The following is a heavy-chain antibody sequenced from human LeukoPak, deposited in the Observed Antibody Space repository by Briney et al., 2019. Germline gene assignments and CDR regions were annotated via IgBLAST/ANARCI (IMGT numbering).Heavy chain of an antibody. CDR1: GGSFSGYC. CDR2: INHSGST. Sequence: PSETLSLTCAVYGGSFSGYCWSWIRQPPGKGLEWIGEINHSGSTNYNPSLKSRVTISVDTSKNQFSLKLSSVTAADTAVYYCARHMTTVTFNWFDPWGQGTLVTVSS. CDR3: ARHMTTVTFNWFDP. D-gene: IGHD4-17*01. V-gene: IGHV4-34*01. J-gene: IGHJ5*02.